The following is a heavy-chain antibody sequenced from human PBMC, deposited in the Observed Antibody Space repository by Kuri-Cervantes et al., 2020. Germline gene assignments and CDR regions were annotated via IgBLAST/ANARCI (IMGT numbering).Heavy chain of an antibody. D-gene: IGHD6-13*01. J-gene: IGHJ4*02. CDR1: GYTFTSYG. V-gene: IGHV1-18*01. CDR3: ARDPRIHSSSFGGLFDY. Sequence: ASVKVSCKASGYTFTSYGISWVRQAPGQGLEWMGWISAYNGNTNYAQKLQGRVTMTTDTSTSTAYMELRSLRSDDTAVYYCARDPRIHSSSFGGLFDYWGQGTLVTVSS. CDR2: ISAYNGNT.